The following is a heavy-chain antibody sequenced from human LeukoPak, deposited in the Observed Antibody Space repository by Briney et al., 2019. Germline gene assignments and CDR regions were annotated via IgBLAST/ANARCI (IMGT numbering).Heavy chain of an antibody. D-gene: IGHD5-12*01. CDR3: VSPGGYVHWASIT. V-gene: IGHV3-7*02. CDR2: INEDGSQK. Sequence: GGSLIFSCAASGYMFRSFRVSWVRQAPGKGLEWVANINEDGSQKNYVDSVKGRFIISRDNAKNSLYLQMNSLKVEDTAVYYCVSPGGYVHWASITWAQETMVSVST. CDR1: GYMFRSFR. J-gene: IGHJ4*02.